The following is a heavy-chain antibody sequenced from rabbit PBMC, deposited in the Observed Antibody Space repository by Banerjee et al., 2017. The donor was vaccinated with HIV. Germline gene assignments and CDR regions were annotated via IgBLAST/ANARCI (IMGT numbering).Heavy chain of an antibody. D-gene: IGHD1-1*01. CDR1: GSDISSYR. CDR2: INTSSGNT. CDR3: ARDLGGVIGWNFNL. J-gene: IGHJ4*01. V-gene: IGHV1S40*01. Sequence: QSLEESGGDLVKPGASLTLTCTASGSDISSYRMGWVRQAPGKGLEWIACINTSSGNTVYASWAKGRFTISKTSSTTVTLQMTSLTAADTATYFCARDLGGVIGWNFNLWGPGTLVTVS.